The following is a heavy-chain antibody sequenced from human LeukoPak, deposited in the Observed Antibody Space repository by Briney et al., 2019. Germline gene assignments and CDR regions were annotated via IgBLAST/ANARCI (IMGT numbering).Heavy chain of an antibody. J-gene: IGHJ3*02. CDR3: ARGMSSGRYAVDI. CDR2: ISSSSSTI. D-gene: IGHD6-19*01. CDR1: GFTFSSCS. Sequence: GGSLRLSCAASGFTFSSCSMNWVRQAPGKGLEWVSYISSSSSTIYYADSVKGRFTISRDNAKNSLYLQMNSLRAEDTAVYYSARGMSSGRYAVDIWGQGTMVTVSS. V-gene: IGHV3-48*01.